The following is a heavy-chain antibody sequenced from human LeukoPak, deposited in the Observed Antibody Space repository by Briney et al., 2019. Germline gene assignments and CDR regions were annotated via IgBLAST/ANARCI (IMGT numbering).Heavy chain of an antibody. D-gene: IGHD5-24*01. CDR3: ARDSRGGDGYNLRKHRLGY. J-gene: IGHJ4*02. CDR2: INPSGGST. CDR1: GYTFTGCY. V-gene: IGHV1-46*01. Sequence: ASVKVSCKASGYTFTGCYMHWVRQAPGQGLEWMGIINPSGGSTSYAQKFQGRVTMTRDMSTSTVYMELSSLRSEDTAVYYCARDSRGGDGYNLRKHRLGYWGQGTLVTVSS.